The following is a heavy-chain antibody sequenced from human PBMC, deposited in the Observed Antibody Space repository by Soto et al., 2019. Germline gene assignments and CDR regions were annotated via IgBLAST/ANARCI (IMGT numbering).Heavy chain of an antibody. V-gene: IGHV6-1*01. Sequence: PSQTLSLTCAISGDSVSSNSAAWNWIRQSPSRGLEWLGRTYYRSKWYNDNTVSVKSRITINPDTSKKQFSLQLKSVTPDDTAVYYCARDVSARFDYWGQGTLVTVSS. D-gene: IGHD6-6*01. CDR1: GDSVSSNSAA. CDR3: ARDVSARFDY. CDR2: TYYRSKWYN. J-gene: IGHJ4*02.